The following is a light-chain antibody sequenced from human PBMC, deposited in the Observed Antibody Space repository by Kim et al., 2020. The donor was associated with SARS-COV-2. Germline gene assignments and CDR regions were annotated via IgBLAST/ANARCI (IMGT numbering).Light chain of an antibody. J-gene: IGLJ2*01. CDR3: NSRDTSGNLHVA. CDR2: GKN. Sequence: SSELTQDPVVSVALGQTVRITCQGDSLRSYYASWYQQKPGHAPVLVIYGKNNRPSGIPDRFSGSISGNTASLIITEAQAEDEADYYCNSRDTSGNLHVAFGGGTQLTVL. CDR1: SLRSYY. V-gene: IGLV3-19*01.